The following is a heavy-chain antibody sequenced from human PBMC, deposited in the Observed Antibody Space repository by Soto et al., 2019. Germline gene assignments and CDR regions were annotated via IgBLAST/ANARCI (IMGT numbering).Heavy chain of an antibody. CDR3: ARDIAGTALYGMDV. CDR2: IWYDGSNK. J-gene: IGHJ6*02. CDR1: GFTFSSYG. V-gene: IGHV3-33*01. Sequence: PGGSLRLSCAASGFTFSSYGMHWVRQAPGKGLEWVAVIWYDGSNKYYADSVKGRFTISRDNSKNTLYLQMNSLRAEDTAVYYCARDIAGTALYGMDVWGQGATVTVSS. D-gene: IGHD1-1*01.